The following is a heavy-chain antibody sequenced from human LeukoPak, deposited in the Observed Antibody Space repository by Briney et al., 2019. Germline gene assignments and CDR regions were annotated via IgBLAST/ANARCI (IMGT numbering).Heavy chain of an antibody. V-gene: IGHV4-59*01. CDR3: ARQGLLWFGELLGAFEI. J-gene: IGHJ3*02. CDR2: IYYSGST. D-gene: IGHD3-10*01. Sequence: SETLSLTCTVSGGSISSYYWSWIRQPPGKGLEWIGYIYYSGSTNYNPSLKSRVTISVDTSKNQFSLKLSSVTAADTAVYYCARQGLLWFGELLGAFEIWGQGTMVTVSS. CDR1: GGSISSYY.